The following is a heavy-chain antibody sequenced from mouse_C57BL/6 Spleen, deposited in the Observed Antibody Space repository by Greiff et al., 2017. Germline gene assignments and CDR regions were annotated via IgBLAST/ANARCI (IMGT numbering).Heavy chain of an antibody. D-gene: IGHD2-4*01. CDR1: GYTFTSYT. Sequence: VQLQQSGAELARPGASVKMSCKASGYTFTSYTMHWVKQRPGQGLEWIGYINPSSGYTKYNQKFKDKATLTADKSSSTAYMQLSSLTSEDSAVYYCARDVYDYGFYAMDYWGQGTSVTVSS. J-gene: IGHJ4*01. CDR2: INPSSGYT. CDR3: ARDVYDYGFYAMDY. V-gene: IGHV1-4*01.